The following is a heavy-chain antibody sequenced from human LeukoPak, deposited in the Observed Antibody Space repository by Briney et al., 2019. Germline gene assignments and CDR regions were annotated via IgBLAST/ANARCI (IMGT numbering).Heavy chain of an antibody. CDR3: AKDQSSGWYGYSDH. CDR2: ISGSGGNT. V-gene: IGHV3-23*01. J-gene: IGHJ4*02. CDR1: GLTFSSYA. D-gene: IGHD6-19*01. Sequence: GGSLRLSCAASGLTFSSYAMSWVRQAPGKGLEWVSAISGSGGNTYYADSVKGRFTISRDNSKNTLYLQMNSLRAEDTAVYYCAKDQSSGWYGYSDHWGQGTLVIVSS.